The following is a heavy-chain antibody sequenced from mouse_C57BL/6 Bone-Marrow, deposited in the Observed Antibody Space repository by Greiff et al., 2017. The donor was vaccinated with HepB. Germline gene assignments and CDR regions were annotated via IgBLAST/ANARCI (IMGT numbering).Heavy chain of an antibody. D-gene: IGHD1-1*01. J-gene: IGHJ3*01. V-gene: IGHV8-8*01. CDR1: GFSLSTFGMG. CDR3: ALSYYGSSPFAY. Sequence: QVTLKECGPGILQPSQTLSLTCSFSGFSLSTFGMGVGWIRQPSGKGLEWLAHIWWDDDKYYNPALKSRLTISKDTSKNQVFLEIANVDTADTATYYCALSYYGSSPFAYWGQGTLVTVSA. CDR2: IWWDDDK.